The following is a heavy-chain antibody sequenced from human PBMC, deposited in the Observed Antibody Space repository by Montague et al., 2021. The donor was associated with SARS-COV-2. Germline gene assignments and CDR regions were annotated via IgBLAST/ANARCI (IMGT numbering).Heavy chain of an antibody. D-gene: IGHD3-16*01. CDR1: GFTFSSYS. CDR2: ISSSSSTI. Sequence: SLRLSCAASGFTFSSYSMNWVRQAPGKGLEWVSYISSSSSTIYYADSVKGRFTISRDNAKNSLYLQMNSLRDEDTAVYYCARDSRDSPYSDYVWDYYGMDVWGQGTTVTVSS. V-gene: IGHV3-48*02. CDR3: ARDSRDSPYSDYVWDYYGMDV. J-gene: IGHJ6*02.